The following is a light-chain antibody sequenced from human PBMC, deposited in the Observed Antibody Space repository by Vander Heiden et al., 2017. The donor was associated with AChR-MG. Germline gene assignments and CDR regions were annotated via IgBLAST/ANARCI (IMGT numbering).Light chain of an antibody. CDR3: SSYTSSSTRV. J-gene: IGLJ3*02. Sequence: QSALTQPASVSGSPGQSFTISCTGTSSDVGGYNYVSGYHQNPGKAPNLMIYDVSNRPAGVANRCSGSKSGNTASLTISGLQVEDEADYYCSSYTSSSTRVFGGGTKLTVL. V-gene: IGLV2-14*03. CDR2: DVS. CDR1: SSDVGGYNY.